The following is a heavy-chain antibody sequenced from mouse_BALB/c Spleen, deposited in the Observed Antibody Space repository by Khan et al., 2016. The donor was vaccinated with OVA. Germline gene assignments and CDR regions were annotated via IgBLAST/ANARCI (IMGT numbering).Heavy chain of an antibody. V-gene: IGHV2-2*02. Sequence: QVQLKQSGPGLVQPPQSLSITRTVSGFSLTTYGVHWVCQSPGKGLEWLGVIWSGGSTDYNAPIISRLSISKDSSKSQVFFKMNSLQVNDTAIYYCARNYDYDEGLAYWGQGTLVTVSA. CDR1: GFSLTTYG. J-gene: IGHJ3*01. CDR3: ARNYDYDEGLAY. D-gene: IGHD2-4*01. CDR2: IWSGGST.